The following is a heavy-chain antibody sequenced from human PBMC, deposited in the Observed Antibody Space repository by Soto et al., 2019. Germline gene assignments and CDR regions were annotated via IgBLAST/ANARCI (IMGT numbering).Heavy chain of an antibody. J-gene: IGHJ4*02. D-gene: IGHD1-7*01. CDR3: AAATTWNFHFPY. Sequence: QEQLVESGGGVVQPGTALRLSCAASGFTISTHGMHWVRQAPGKGLEWLANIGYDGSNKFYAESVKGRFSISKDNSKNTLYLQMSSLRAEDTAVYYCAAATTWNFHFPYWGQGTQVTVSS. CDR2: IGYDGSNK. CDR1: GFTISTHG. V-gene: IGHV3-33*03.